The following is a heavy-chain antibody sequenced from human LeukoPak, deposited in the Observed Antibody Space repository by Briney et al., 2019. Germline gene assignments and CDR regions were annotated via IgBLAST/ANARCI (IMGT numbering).Heavy chain of an antibody. D-gene: IGHD4-23*01. CDR1: GYSISSGYY. Sequence: SETLCLTCTVSGYSISSGYYWGWIRQPPGKGLEWIGSIYYSGSTYYNPSLKSRVTISVDTSKNQFSLKLSSVTAADTAVYYCARRLKLLFDLWGRGTLATVSS. CDR2: IYYSGST. CDR3: ARRLKLLFDL. V-gene: IGHV4-38-2*02. J-gene: IGHJ2*01.